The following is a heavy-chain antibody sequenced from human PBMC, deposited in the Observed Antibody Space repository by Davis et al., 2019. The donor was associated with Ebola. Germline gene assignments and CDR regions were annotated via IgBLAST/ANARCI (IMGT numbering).Heavy chain of an antibody. CDR2: ISAYNGNT. Sequence: ASVKVSCKASGYTFTSYGISWVRQAPGQGLEWMGWISAYNGNTNYAQKLQGRVTMTTDTSTSTAYMELRSLRSDDTAVYCCSRVVAVAGNDAFDNWGQGTMVTVSS. V-gene: IGHV1-18*01. CDR1: GYTFTSYG. J-gene: IGHJ3*02. CDR3: SRVVAVAGNDAFDN. D-gene: IGHD6-19*01.